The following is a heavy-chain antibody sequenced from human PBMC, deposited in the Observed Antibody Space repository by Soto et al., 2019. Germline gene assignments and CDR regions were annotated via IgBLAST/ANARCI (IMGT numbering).Heavy chain of an antibody. CDR3: AKDRNPRDYYDSSGYDYFDY. D-gene: IGHD3-22*01. CDR1: GLTFSSYA. J-gene: IGHJ4*02. Sequence: GGSLRLSCAASGLTFSSYAMSWVRQAPGKGLEWVSAISGSGGSTYYADSVKGRFTISRDNSKNTLYLQMNSLRAEDTAVYYCAKDRNPRDYYDSSGYDYFDYWGQGTLVTVSS. CDR2: ISGSGGST. V-gene: IGHV3-23*01.